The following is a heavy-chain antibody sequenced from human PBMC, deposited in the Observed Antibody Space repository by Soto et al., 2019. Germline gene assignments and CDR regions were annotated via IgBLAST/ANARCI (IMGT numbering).Heavy chain of an antibody. CDR1: GGSISPYY. Sequence: QVQLQESGPGLVKPSETLSLTCTVSGGSISPYYWSWIRQPPGKGLEWIGYVYYSGNTNYNPSPESRVTISVDTSRNQFSLNLTSATAADTAVYYCARKGAAASYAHYYMDVWGRGTTVTVSS. CDR2: VYYSGNT. D-gene: IGHD6-13*01. J-gene: IGHJ6*03. V-gene: IGHV4-59*01. CDR3: ARKGAAASYAHYYMDV.